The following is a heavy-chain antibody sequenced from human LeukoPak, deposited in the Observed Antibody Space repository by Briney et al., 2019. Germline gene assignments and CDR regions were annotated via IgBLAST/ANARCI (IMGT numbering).Heavy chain of an antibody. CDR3: AKGATKYSYGGTDY. V-gene: IGHV3-23*01. CDR1: GFTFSSYA. J-gene: IGHJ4*02. CDR2: ISGSGGST. D-gene: IGHD5-18*01. Sequence: GGSLRLSCAASGFTFSSYAMSWVRQAPGKGLEWVSAISGSGGSTYYADSVKGRFIISRDNSKNTLYLQMNSLRAEDTAVYYCAKGATKYSYGGTDYWGQGTLVTVSS.